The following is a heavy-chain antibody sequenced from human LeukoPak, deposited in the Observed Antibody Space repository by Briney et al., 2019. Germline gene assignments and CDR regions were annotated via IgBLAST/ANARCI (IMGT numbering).Heavy chain of an antibody. V-gene: IGHV4-34*01. CDR1: GGSFTGYY. D-gene: IGHD5-18*01. CDR2: INHSGST. J-gene: IGHJ4*02. Sequence: PETLSLTCAVYGGSFTGYYLSWIRQPPGRGLEWIGEINHSGSTNYNRSLKSRVTISGDTSKNQFSLKLSSVTAADTAVYYCASNIRRGYSFLAPVCGVFDYWGQGTTVTVSS. CDR3: ASNIRRGYSFLAPVCGVFDY.